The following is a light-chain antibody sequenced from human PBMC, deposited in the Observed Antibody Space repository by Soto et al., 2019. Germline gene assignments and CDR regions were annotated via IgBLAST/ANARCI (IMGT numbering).Light chain of an antibody. J-gene: IGKJ4*01. CDR3: QQYTSWPPLT. Sequence: EIVMPQSPATLSVSPGERATLSCRASQSVYSNLAWYQQRPGQAPGLLIYGASTRAAGVPARFSGSGSGTEFTLTISGLQSADFAVDYCQQYTSWPPLTFGGGTKVEIK. CDR1: QSVYSN. V-gene: IGKV3-15*01. CDR2: GAS.